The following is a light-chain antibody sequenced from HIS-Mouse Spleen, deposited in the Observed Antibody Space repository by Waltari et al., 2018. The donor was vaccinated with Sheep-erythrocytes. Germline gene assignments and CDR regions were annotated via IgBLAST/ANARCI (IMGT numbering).Light chain of an antibody. V-gene: IGKV3-11*01. CDR2: DAS. Sequence: EIVLTQSPATLSLSPGERATLSCSAIQSVSSYLAWYQQKPGQAPRLLIYDASNRATGIPARFSGSGSGTDFTLTISSLEPEDFAVYYCQQRSNWYTFGQGTKLEIK. J-gene: IGKJ2*01. CDR3: QQRSNWYT. CDR1: QSVSSY.